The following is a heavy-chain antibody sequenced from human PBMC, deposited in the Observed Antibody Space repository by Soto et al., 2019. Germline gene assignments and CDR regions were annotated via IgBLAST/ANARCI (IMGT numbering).Heavy chain of an antibody. J-gene: IGHJ5*02. CDR1: GGSMSNYY. Sequence: SETLSLTCTVSGGSMSNYYWNWIRQPPGKGLEWIGQIFYSGSTRYNPSLKSRVTISVDTSKNQFSLKLTSVTAADTAVYYCARDGLGRYSYGYGWFDPWGQGTLVTVSS. V-gene: IGHV4-59*01. CDR3: ARDGLGRYSYGYGWFDP. CDR2: IFYSGST. D-gene: IGHD5-18*01.